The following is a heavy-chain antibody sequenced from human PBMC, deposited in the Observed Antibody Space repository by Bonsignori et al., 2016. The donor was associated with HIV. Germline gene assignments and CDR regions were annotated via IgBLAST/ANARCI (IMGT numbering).Heavy chain of an antibody. D-gene: IGHD3-16*01. CDR2: INHSGYT. CDR3: ARGGADYMDV. V-gene: IGHV4-34*01. J-gene: IGHJ6*03. Sequence: RQAPGKGLECIGEINHSGYTNYNPSLKSRLTMSLDTSKNQFSLRLGSVTAADTAVYYCARGGADYMDVWGKGTTVTVSS.